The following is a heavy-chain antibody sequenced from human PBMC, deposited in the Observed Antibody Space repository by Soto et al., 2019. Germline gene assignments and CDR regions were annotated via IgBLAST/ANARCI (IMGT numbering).Heavy chain of an antibody. D-gene: IGHD2-2*01. CDR1: GFTFSSYS. CDR2: ISSSSSTI. Sequence: PGGSLRLSCAASGFTFSSYSMNWVRQAPGKGLEWVSYISSSSSTIYYADSVKGRFTISRDNAKNSLYLQMNSLRDEDTAVYYCARDQYQLTYYGMDVWGQGTTVTVSS. CDR3: ARDQYQLTYYGMDV. J-gene: IGHJ6*02. V-gene: IGHV3-48*02.